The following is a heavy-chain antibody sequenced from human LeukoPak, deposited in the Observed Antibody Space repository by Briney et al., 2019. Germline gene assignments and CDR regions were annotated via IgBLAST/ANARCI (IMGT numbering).Heavy chain of an antibody. CDR3: ARGETYYYHGMDV. J-gene: IGHJ6*02. CDR2: INSDGSST. Sequence: GGSLTLSCAASGFTFDDYGMNWVRQAPGKGLVWVSRINSDGSSTNYADSVKGRFTISRDNAKNTLYLQMNSLRAEDTAVYYCARGETYYYHGMDVWGQGTTVTVSS. V-gene: IGHV3-74*01. CDR1: GFTFDDYG.